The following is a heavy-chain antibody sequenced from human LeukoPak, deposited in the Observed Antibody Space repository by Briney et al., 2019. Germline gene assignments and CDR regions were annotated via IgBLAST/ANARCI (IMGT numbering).Heavy chain of an antibody. V-gene: IGHV3-74*01. CDR1: GFTFSSYW. CDR3: ARDYDRYYMDV. J-gene: IGHJ6*03. CDR2: INTEGSST. D-gene: IGHD3-3*01. Sequence: PGGSLRLSCAASGFTFSSYWMHWVRQGPGNGLVWVSRINTEGSSTSYADSVKGRFTISRDNAKNTLYLQMSSLRAEDTAIYYCARDYDRYYMDVWGKGTTVTVSS.